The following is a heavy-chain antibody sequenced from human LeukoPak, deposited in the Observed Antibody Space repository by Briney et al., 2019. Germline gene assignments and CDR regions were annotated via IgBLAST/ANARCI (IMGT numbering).Heavy chain of an antibody. J-gene: IGHJ3*02. CDR2: IVVGSGNT. D-gene: IGHD3-9*01. V-gene: IGHV1-58*01. CDR1: GFTFTSSA. CDR3: AADPYYDILTGYSGTDAFDI. Sequence: SVKVSCKASGFTFTSSAVQWVRQARGQRLEWIGWIVVGSGNTNYARKFQERVTITRDMSTSTAYMELSSLRSEDTAVYYCAADPYYDILTGYSGTDAFDIWGQGTMVTVSS.